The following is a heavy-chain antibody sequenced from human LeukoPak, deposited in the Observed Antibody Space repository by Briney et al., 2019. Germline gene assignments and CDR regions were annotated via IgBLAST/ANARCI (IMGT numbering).Heavy chain of an antibody. D-gene: IGHD2-15*01. CDR1: GYTFTSYA. J-gene: IGHJ4*02. CDR3: ARASRVVVVAATRGLGY. Sequence: ASVKVSCKASGYTFTSYAMNWVRQAPGQGLEWMGWVNTNTGNPTYAQGFTGRFVFSLDTSVSTAYLQISSLKAEDTAVYYCARASRVVVVAATRGLGYWGQGTLVTVSS. V-gene: IGHV7-4-1*02. CDR2: VNTNTGNP.